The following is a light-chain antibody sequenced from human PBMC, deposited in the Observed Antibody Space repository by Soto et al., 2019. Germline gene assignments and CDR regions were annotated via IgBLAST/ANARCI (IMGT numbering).Light chain of an antibody. J-gene: IGKJ5*01. Sequence: EIVMTQSPATLSVSPGERATLSCRASQSVSSNLAWYQQKHGQAPRLLIYGASTRATGIPARFSGSGSGTEFTLTISSLQSEDFAVYDCQQYNNWPPITCGQGTRLEIK. CDR3: QQYNNWPPIT. V-gene: IGKV3-15*01. CDR1: QSVSSN. CDR2: GAS.